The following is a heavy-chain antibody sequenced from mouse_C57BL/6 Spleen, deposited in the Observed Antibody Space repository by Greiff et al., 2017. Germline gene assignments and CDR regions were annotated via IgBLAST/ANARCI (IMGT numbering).Heavy chain of an antibody. J-gene: IGHJ1*03. Sequence: VQLQQSGPELVKHGASVKISCKASGYSFTDYNMNWVKQSNGKSLEWIGVINPNYGTTSYNQKFKGKATLTVDQSSITAYLQLNSLTSEDSAVYYCARDHYYGSSYEYFDVWGTGTTVTVSS. CDR1: GYSFTDYN. V-gene: IGHV1-39*01. D-gene: IGHD1-1*01. CDR2: INPNYGTT. CDR3: ARDHYYGSSYEYFDV.